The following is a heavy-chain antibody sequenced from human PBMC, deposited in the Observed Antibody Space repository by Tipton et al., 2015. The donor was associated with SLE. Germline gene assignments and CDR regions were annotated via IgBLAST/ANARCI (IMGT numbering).Heavy chain of an antibody. J-gene: IGHJ5*01. CDR3: ARQRAGNGDYWIDS. CDR1: GDSISSDNW. CDR2: IYDGGST. V-gene: IGHV4-4*02. Sequence: TLSLTCTASGDSISSDNWWNWVRQPPGKGLEWIGQIYDGGSTNYNPSLESRVAISVDTSKNQFSLTVRSVTAADTAFYYCARQRAGNGDYWIDSWGQGTLVTVSS. D-gene: IGHD4-17*01.